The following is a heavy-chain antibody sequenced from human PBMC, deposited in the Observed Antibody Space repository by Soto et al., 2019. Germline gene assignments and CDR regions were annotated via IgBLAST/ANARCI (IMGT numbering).Heavy chain of an antibody. Sequence: GGSLRLSCAASGFTFSSYGMHWVRQAPGKGLEWVAVIWYDGSNKYYADSVKGRFTISRDNSKNTLYLQMNSLRAEDTAVYYCAIDGEQWLVVYYFDYRGQGTLVTGSS. CDR3: AIDGEQWLVVYYFDY. CDR2: IWYDGSNK. CDR1: GFTFSSYG. D-gene: IGHD6-19*01. J-gene: IGHJ4*02. V-gene: IGHV3-33*01.